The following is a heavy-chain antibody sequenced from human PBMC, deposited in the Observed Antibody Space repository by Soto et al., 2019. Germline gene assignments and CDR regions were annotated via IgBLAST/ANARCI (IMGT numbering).Heavy chain of an antibody. CDR3: AKDRHWQLVLFYYYGMDV. CDR1: GFTFSSYA. V-gene: IGHV3-23*01. CDR2: ISGSGGST. D-gene: IGHD6-6*01. J-gene: IGHJ6*02. Sequence: EVQLLESGGGLVQPGGSLRLSCAASGFTFSSYAMSWVRQAPGKGLEWVSAISGSGGSTYYADSVKGRFTIPRDNSKNTLYLQMNSLRAEDTAVYYCAKDRHWQLVLFYYYGMDVWGQGTTVTVSS.